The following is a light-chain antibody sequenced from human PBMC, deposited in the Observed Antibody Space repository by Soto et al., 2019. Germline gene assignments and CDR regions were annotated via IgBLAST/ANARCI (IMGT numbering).Light chain of an antibody. J-gene: IGLJ2*01. CDR1: SGDIGSYTY. Sequence: ALTQPASVSGSPGQSITISCTGTSGDIGSYTYVSWYQQYPGKAPKLLISEVTNRPSGVSNRFSGSKSGNTASLTISGLQAEDEAHYYCSSYTTNSPPVVFGGGTKVTVL. CDR2: EVT. V-gene: IGLV2-14*01. CDR3: SSYTTNSPPVV.